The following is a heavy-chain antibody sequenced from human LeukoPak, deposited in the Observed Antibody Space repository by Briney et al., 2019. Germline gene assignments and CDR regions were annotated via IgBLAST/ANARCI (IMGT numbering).Heavy chain of an antibody. CDR2: IHYTGTT. V-gene: IGHV4-59*12. J-gene: IGHJ4*02. CDR3: ARGTTERITMVEGFDY. CDR1: GASISSDY. Sequence: SETLSLTCTVSGASISSDYWNWIRQPPGKGLEWIGYIHYTGTTNYNPSLKSRVTISVDTSKTQFSLKLSSVTAADTAVYYCARGTTERITMVEGFDYWGQGTLVTVSS. D-gene: IGHD3-10*01.